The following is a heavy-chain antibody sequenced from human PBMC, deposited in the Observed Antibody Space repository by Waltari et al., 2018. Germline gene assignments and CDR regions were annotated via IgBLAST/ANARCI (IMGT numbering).Heavy chain of an antibody. V-gene: IGHV4-34*01. J-gene: IGHJ4*02. CDR2: INHSGST. CDR1: GGSFSGYY. Sequence: QVQLQQWGAGLLKPSETLSLTCAVYGGSFSGYYWSWIRQPPGKGLEWIGEINHSGSTNYNPSLKSRVTISVDTSKNQFSLKLSSVTAADTAVYYCARLPIYYFDYWGQGTLVTVSS. CDR3: ARLPIYYFDY.